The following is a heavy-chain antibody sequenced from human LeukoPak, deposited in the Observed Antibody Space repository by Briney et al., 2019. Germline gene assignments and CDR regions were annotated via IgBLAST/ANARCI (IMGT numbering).Heavy chain of an antibody. CDR3: ARHSKYYYDSSGSYVGYFQH. Sequence: SETLSLTCTVSGGSVSSGSYCWSWIRQPPGKGLEWIGYMYYSGSTNYNPSLKSRVTISVETSKNQFSLKLSSVTAADTAVYYCARHSKYYYDSSGSYVGYFQHWGQGTLVTVSS. V-gene: IGHV4-61*01. CDR2: MYYSGST. J-gene: IGHJ1*01. CDR1: GGSVSSGSYC. D-gene: IGHD3-22*01.